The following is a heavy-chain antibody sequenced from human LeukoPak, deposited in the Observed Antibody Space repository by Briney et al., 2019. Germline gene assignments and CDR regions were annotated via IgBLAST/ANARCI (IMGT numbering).Heavy chain of an antibody. CDR2: IKSKTDGGTT. J-gene: IGHJ4*02. Sequence: GGSLRLSCAASGFTFSNAWMSWVRQAPGKGLEWVGRIKSKTDGGTTDYAAPVKGRFTISRDDSKNTLYLQMNSLKTEDTAVYYCTTGITIFGVVTTSDYWGQGTLVTVSS. V-gene: IGHV3-15*01. CDR3: TTGITIFGVVTTSDY. D-gene: IGHD3-3*01. CDR1: GFTFSNAW.